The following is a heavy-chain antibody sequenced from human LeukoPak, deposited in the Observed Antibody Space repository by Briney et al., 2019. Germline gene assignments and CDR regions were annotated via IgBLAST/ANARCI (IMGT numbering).Heavy chain of an antibody. D-gene: IGHD6-19*01. Sequence: GGSLRLSCTASGFTFGVYLMRWFRRAPGKGVEWIGFISGGTTEYAASVKGRFTISRDDSTSIAYLQMNSLTTEDTAVYYCSRGSGWLSVYWGQGTLVTVSS. CDR2: ISGGTT. CDR3: SRGSGWLSVY. J-gene: IGHJ4*02. V-gene: IGHV3-49*03. CDR1: GFTFGVYL.